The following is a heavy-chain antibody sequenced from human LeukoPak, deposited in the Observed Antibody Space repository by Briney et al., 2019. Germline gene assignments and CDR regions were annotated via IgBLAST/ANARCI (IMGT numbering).Heavy chain of an antibody. V-gene: IGHV3-7*01. J-gene: IGHJ5*02. CDR1: GFTFSTYL. D-gene: IGHD6-6*01. CDR3: ARGSSYNWFDP. CDR2: IKQDGSEK. Sequence: GGSLRLSCAASGFTFSTYLMSWVRQAPGKGLEWVANIKQDGSEKYYVDSVKGRFTISRDNAKNSLYLQMNSLRAEDTAVYYCARGSSYNWFDPWGQGTLVTVSS.